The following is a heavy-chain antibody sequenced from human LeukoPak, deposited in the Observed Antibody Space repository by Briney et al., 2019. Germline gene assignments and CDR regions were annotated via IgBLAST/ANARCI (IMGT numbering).Heavy chain of an antibody. CDR1: GYTFTGYY. D-gene: IGHD3-22*01. Sequence: GASVKVSCKASGYTFTGYYMHWVRQAPGQGLEWMGWINPNSGGTNYAQKFQGRVTMTRDTPISTAYMELSRLTSDDTAVYYCARDYYDSSGGALDIWGQGTMVTVSS. CDR3: ARDYYDSSGGALDI. CDR2: INPNSGGT. J-gene: IGHJ3*02. V-gene: IGHV1-2*02.